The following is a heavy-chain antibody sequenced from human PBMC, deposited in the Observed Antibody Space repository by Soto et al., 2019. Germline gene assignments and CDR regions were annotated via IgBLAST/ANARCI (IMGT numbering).Heavy chain of an antibody. CDR1: GGTFSSYA. D-gene: IGHD2-2*01. J-gene: IGHJ5*02. V-gene: IGHV1-69*06. Sequence: QVQLVQSGAEVKKPGSSVKVSCKASGGTFSSYAISWVRQAPGQGLEWMGGIIPIFGTANYAQKFQGGVTITADKSSSTAYMELSSLRSEDTAVYYCAREWGNQLLSGWFDPWGQGTLVTVSS. CDR2: IIPIFGTA. CDR3: AREWGNQLLSGWFDP.